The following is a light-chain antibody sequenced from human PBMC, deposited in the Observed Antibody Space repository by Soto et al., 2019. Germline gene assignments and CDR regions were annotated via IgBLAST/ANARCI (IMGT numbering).Light chain of an antibody. CDR3: AAWDDSLSGPL. Sequence: QSVLTQSPSASRTPGQRVIISCSGSSSNIGTNYVYWYQQLPGTAPKVLIYGNDKRPSGVPNRFSGSKSGTSASLAISGLRSEDEADYYCAAWDDSLSGPLFGGGTKLTVL. V-gene: IGLV1-47*01. CDR1: SSNIGTNY. CDR2: GND. J-gene: IGLJ2*01.